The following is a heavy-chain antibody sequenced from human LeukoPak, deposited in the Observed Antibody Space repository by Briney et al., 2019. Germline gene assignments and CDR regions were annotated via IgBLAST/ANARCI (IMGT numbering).Heavy chain of an antibody. V-gene: IGHV1-69*13. CDR1: GGTFSSYA. D-gene: IGHD3-10*01. CDR3: ARVVRYYGSGTGSGYYYYMDV. Sequence: SVKVSCKASGGTFSSYAISWVRQAPGQGLEWMGGIIPIFGTANYAQRFQGRVTITADESTSTAYMELSSLRSEDTAVYYCARVVRYYGSGTGSGYYYYMDVWGKGTTVTISS. J-gene: IGHJ6*03. CDR2: IIPIFGTA.